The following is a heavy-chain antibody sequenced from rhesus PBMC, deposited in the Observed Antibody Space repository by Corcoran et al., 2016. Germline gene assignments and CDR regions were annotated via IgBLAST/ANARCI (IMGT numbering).Heavy chain of an antibody. CDR3: ARDIAAAGIDY. D-gene: IGHD6-25*01. CDR2: IYGGSGST. V-gene: IGHV4S7*01. J-gene: IGHJ4*01. Sequence: QVQLQESGPGVVKPSETLSLTCAVSGGSISGYYLWSWIRQPPGKGLEWIGYIYGGSGSTSYNPSLKSLVIISLDTSKNQFSLKLSSVTAADTAVYYCARDIAAAGIDYWGQGVLVTVSS. CDR1: GGSISGYYL.